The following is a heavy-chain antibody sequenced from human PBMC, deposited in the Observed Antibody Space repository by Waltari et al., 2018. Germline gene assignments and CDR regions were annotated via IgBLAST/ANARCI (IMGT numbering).Heavy chain of an antibody. Sequence: EVQLVESGGGLVKPGGSLRLSGGASGFRFLRYSMNWVRQAPGKGLEWVSSISSSTTYIHYADSVKGRFTISRDNAKNSLYLQMNSLRVEDTAVYYCVSGGWGFYFDYWGQGTVVTVSS. V-gene: IGHV3-21*01. CDR1: GFRFLRYS. CDR3: VSGGWGFYFDY. J-gene: IGHJ4*02. CDR2: ISSSTTYI. D-gene: IGHD7-27*01.